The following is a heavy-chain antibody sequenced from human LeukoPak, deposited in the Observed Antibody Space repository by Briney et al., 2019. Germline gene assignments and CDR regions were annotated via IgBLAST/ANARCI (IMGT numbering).Heavy chain of an antibody. D-gene: IGHD4/OR15-4a*01. J-gene: IGHJ4*02. CDR3: ARDSPASGAFDY. CDR2: IYSGGST. V-gene: IGHV3-53*01. Sequence: GGSLRLSCAASGFTVSSNYMSWVRQAPGKGQEWVSVIYSGGSTYYADSVKGRFTISRDNSKNTLYLQMNSLRAEDTAVYYCARDSPASGAFDYWGQGTLVTVSS. CDR1: GFTVSSNY.